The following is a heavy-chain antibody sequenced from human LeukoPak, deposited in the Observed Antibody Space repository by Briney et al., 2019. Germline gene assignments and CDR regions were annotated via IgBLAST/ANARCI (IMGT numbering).Heavy chain of an antibody. CDR1: GGTFSSYA. CDR2: ITPILGTS. Sequence: SVKVSCKASGGTFSSYAFSWVRQAPGQGLEWMGGITPILGTSNYAQRFQGRVTITTDESTSTAYMELSSLRSEDTAVYYCARNIRIARGGSYLYFLYYFDYWGQGTLVTVSS. V-gene: IGHV1-69*05. D-gene: IGHD1-26*01. CDR3: ARNIRIARGGSYLYFLYYFDY. J-gene: IGHJ4*02.